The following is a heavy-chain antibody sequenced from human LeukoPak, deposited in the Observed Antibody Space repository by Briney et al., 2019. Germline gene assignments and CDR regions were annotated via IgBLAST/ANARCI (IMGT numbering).Heavy chain of an antibody. CDR2: INHSGST. V-gene: IGHV4-34*01. Sequence: PSETLSLTCAVYGGSFSGHYWSWIRQPPGKGLEWNGEINHSGSTNYSPSLKSRVTISVDTSKNQFSLKLSSVTAADTAVYYCARGIVTTAVAGTFGYWGQGTLVTVSS. D-gene: IGHD6-19*01. J-gene: IGHJ4*02. CDR1: GGSFSGHY. CDR3: ARGIVTTAVAGTFGY.